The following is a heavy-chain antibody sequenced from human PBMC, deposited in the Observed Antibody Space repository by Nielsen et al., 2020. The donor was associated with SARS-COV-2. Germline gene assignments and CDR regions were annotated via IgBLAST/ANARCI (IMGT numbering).Heavy chain of an antibody. CDR2: ISWNSNYI. J-gene: IGHJ6*02. V-gene: IGHV3-9*01. CDR3: AKGRRGVISYGMDV. D-gene: IGHD3-16*02. CDR1: GFTFDDNA. Sequence: SLKISCVVSGFTFDDNAMHWVRQGPGKGLEWVAGISWNSNYIGYADSVKGRFTISRDNGKNSLYLEMISLRVEDTALYYCAKGRRGVISYGMDVWGQGTTVTVSS.